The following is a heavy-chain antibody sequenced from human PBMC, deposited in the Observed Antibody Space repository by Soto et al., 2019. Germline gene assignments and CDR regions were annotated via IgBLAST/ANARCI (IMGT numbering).Heavy chain of an antibody. V-gene: IGHV4-31*03. CDR2: IYYSGTT. CDR1: GGSISSGAYY. CDR3: ARALLVQDNGGLWNVDAFHV. D-gene: IGHD2-8*01. J-gene: IGHJ3*01. Sequence: QVQLQESGPGLVKPSQTLSLTCTVSGGSISSGAYYWSWIRQHPGKGLEWIGFIYYSGTTFYNPSLKSRITISVDTSKNQFSLKLGSVTDADTAVYFCARALLVQDNGGLWNVDAFHVWGQGTMVTVSS.